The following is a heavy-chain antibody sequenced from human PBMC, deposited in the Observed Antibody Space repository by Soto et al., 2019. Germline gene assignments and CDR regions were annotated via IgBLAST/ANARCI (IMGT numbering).Heavy chain of an antibody. CDR1: GGSFGDYY. CDR2: ICHSGST. CDR3: ARVYSSSAVDGMDV. J-gene: IGHJ6*02. Sequence: SETLSLTCAVYGGSFGDYYWSWVRQPPGKGLEWIGSICHSGSTYYNPSLKSRVTISVDTSKNQFFLKLSSVTAADTAVYYCARVYSSSAVDGMDVWGQGTTVTVSS. D-gene: IGHD6-6*01. V-gene: IGHV4-34*01.